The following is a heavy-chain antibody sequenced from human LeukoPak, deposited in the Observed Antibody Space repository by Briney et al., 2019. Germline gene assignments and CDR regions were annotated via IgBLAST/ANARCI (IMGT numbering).Heavy chain of an antibody. J-gene: IGHJ4*02. D-gene: IGHD2-2*01. CDR3: ARGPDIVVVPAAMPVGDY. V-gene: IGHV4-34*01. Sequence: PSETLSLTCAVYGGSFSGYYWSWIRQPPGKGLEWIGEINHSGSTNYNPSLKSQVTISVDTSKNQFSLKLSSVTAADTAVYYCARGPDIVVVPAAMPVGDYWGQGTLVTVSS. CDR1: GGSFSGYY. CDR2: INHSGST.